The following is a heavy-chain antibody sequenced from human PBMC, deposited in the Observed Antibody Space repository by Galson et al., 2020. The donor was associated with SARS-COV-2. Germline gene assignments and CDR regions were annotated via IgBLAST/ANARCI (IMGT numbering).Heavy chain of an antibody. CDR3: AKMQYYDSWSGQFGGNWYFDL. D-gene: IGHD3-3*01. V-gene: IGHV3-48*03. Sequence: GESLKISCEASGFIFDNYEMNWVRQAPGKGLEWLSYISSSGNTIYYADSVKGRFTIYRDSAKKSLYLEMNNLGDEDTAVYYCAKMQYYDSWSGQFGGNWYFDLWGRGTLVKVSS. CDR1: GFIFDNYE. CDR2: ISSSGNTI. J-gene: IGHJ2*01.